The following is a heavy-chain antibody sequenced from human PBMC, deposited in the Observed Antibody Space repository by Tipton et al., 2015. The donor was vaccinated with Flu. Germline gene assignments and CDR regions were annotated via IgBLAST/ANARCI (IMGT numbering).Heavy chain of an antibody. CDR1: GGSFSGYY. CDR2: INHSGST. J-gene: IGHJ3*02. D-gene: IGHD3-10*01. Sequence: TLSLTCAVYGGSFSGYYWSWIRQPPGKGLERIGEINHSGSTNYNPSLKSRVTISVNKTKNQISLKLSSETAEDTAVYYCARGYYYGSGIYKPYIWGQGTMVSISS. V-gene: IGHV4-34*01. CDR3: ARGYYYGSGIYKPYI.